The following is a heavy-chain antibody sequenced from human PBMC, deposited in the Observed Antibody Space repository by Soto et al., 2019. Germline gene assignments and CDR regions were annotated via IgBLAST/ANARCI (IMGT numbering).Heavy chain of an antibody. CDR1: GGSVSSGSYY. J-gene: IGHJ4*02. Sequence: QVQLQESGPGLVKPSETLSLTCTVSGGSVSSGSYYWSWIRQPPGKGLEWIGYIYYSGSTNYNPSLKSRVTISADTSKNQFSLKLSSVTAADTAVYYCARAGDGYNYWGQGTLVTVSS. V-gene: IGHV4-61*01. D-gene: IGHD5-12*01. CDR2: IYYSGST. CDR3: ARAGDGYNY.